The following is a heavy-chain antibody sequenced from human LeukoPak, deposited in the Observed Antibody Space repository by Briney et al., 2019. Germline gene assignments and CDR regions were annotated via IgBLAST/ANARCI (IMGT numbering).Heavy chain of an antibody. Sequence: AGGSLRLSCAASGFTFSSYWMHWVRQAPGKGLVFVSRINSDGSSTSYADSVKGRFTISRDNAKNTLYLQMNSLRAEDTAVYYCARAGGSGSQFFDYWGQGTLVTVSS. J-gene: IGHJ4*02. V-gene: IGHV3-74*01. CDR1: GFTFSSYW. CDR2: INSDGSST. CDR3: ARAGGSGSQFFDY. D-gene: IGHD3-10*01.